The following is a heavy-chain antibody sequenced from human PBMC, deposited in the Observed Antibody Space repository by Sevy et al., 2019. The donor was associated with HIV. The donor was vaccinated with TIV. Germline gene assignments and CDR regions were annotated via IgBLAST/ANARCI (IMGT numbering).Heavy chain of an antibody. Sequence: SETLSLTCAVYGGSFSGYYWCWIRQPPGKGLEWIGEINHSGSTNYNPSLKSRVTISVDTSKNQFSLKLSSVTAADTAVYYCARERGVYYDFWRGYSQDYYYYGMDVWGQGTTVTVSS. D-gene: IGHD3-3*01. CDR2: INHSGST. J-gene: IGHJ6*02. V-gene: IGHV4-34*01. CDR1: GGSFSGYY. CDR3: ARERGVYYDFWRGYSQDYYYYGMDV.